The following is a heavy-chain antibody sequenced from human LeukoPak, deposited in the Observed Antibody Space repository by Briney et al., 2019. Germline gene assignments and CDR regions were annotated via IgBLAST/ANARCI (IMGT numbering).Heavy chain of an antibody. CDR1: GFTFSSYW. J-gene: IGHJ4*02. Sequence: GGSLRLSCAASGFTFSSYWMSWVRQAPGKGLEWVANIKQDGSEKYYVDSVKGRFTISRDNAKNSLYLQMNSLRAEDTAVYYCAREDPLITMVRGVLDYWGQGTLVTVSS. CDR3: AREDPLITMVRGVLDY. CDR2: IKQDGSEK. D-gene: IGHD3-10*01. V-gene: IGHV3-7*01.